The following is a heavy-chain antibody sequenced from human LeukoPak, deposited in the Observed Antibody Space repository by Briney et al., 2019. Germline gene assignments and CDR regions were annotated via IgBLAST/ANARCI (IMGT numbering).Heavy chain of an antibody. Sequence: PGGSLRLSCAASGFTFSSYAMSWVRQAPGKGLEWVANIKLDGSEKNYVDSVKGRFTISRDNTKNSLYLQKNSLRVEDTAVFYCARDQYDTWSRRGNFDSWGQGTLVIVSS. CDR1: GFTFSSYA. CDR2: IKLDGSEK. J-gene: IGHJ4*02. CDR3: ARDQYDTWSRRGNFDS. V-gene: IGHV3-7*03. D-gene: IGHD3-3*01.